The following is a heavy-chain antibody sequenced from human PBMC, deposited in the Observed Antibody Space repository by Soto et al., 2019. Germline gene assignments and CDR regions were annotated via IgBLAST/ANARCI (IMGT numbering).Heavy chain of an antibody. Sequence: QLQLQGSGPGLVKPSETLSLTCTVSGGSISSTSYYWGWIRQPAGKRLEWIGSVYYSGNTYYNPSLNSRATISIDTSKNQFSLRLNSVTAADTALYYCARLVVAGTRSVYWGQGILATVSS. CDR2: VYYSGNT. CDR3: ARLVVAGTRSVY. J-gene: IGHJ4*02. V-gene: IGHV4-39*01. D-gene: IGHD6-19*01. CDR1: GGSISSTSYY.